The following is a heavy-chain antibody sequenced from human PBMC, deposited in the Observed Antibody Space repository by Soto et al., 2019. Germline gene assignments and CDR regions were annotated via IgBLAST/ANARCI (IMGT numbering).Heavy chain of an antibody. Sequence: SGGSLRLSCAASGFTVSSNYVSWVRQAPGKGLEWVSVIYSGGSTYYADSVKGRFTISRDNSKNTVHLQMNSLRAEDTAVYYCAREWELPNYYGMDVWGQGTTVTVSS. CDR1: GFTVSSNY. J-gene: IGHJ6*02. CDR3: AREWELPNYYGMDV. V-gene: IGHV3-53*01. D-gene: IGHD1-26*01. CDR2: IYSGGST.